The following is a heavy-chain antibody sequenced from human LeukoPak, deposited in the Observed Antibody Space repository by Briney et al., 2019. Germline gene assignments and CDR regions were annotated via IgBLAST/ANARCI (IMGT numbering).Heavy chain of an antibody. D-gene: IGHD6-13*01. J-gene: IGHJ4*02. CDR1: GFTFSSYA. CDR2: ITSNGGNT. V-gene: IGHV3-64D*09. Sequence: PGGSLRLSCAASGFTFSSYAMHWVRQAPGKGLEYVSVITSNGGNTYYADSVKGRFTISRDNSKNRLHLQMSSVRAEDTAVYYCVKGSSSWLSDYFDFWGQGTLVTVSS. CDR3: VKGSSSWLSDYFDF.